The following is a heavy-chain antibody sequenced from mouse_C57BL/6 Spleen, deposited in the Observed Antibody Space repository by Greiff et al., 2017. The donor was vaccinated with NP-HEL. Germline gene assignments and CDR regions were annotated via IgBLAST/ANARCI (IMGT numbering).Heavy chain of an antibody. J-gene: IGHJ1*03. CDR3: ARDDGVYFDV. V-gene: IGHV5-17*01. CDR2: ISSGSSTI. D-gene: IGHD1-2*01. Sequence: EVKVVESGGGLVKPGGSLKLSCAASGFTFSDYGMHWVRQAPEKGLEWVAYISSGSSTIYYADTVKGRFTISRDNAKNTLFLQMTSLRSEDTAMYYCARDDGVYFDVWGTGTTVTVSS. CDR1: GFTFSDYG.